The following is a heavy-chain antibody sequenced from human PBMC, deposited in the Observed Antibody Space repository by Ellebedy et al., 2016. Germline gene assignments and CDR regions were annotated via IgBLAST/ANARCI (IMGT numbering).Heavy chain of an antibody. D-gene: IGHD3-10*01. CDR1: GYTFTSYD. CDR3: ARDSTYYYGSGSYSPFDY. V-gene: IGHV1-8*01. CDR2: MNPNSGNT. Sequence: ASVKVSCXASGYTFTSYDINWVRQATGQGLEWMGWMNPNSGNTGYAQKFQGRVTMTRNTSISTAYMELSRLRSDDTAVYYCARDSTYYYGSGSYSPFDYWGQGTLVTVSS. J-gene: IGHJ4*02.